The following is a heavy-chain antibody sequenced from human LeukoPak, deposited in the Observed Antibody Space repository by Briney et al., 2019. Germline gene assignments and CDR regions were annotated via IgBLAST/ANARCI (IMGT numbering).Heavy chain of an antibody. CDR1: GGSISSCY. D-gene: IGHD3-10*01. J-gene: IGHJ6*02. CDR3: ARVGWFRDYYYGMDV. V-gene: IGHV4-59*08. Sequence: PSETLSLTCTVSGGSISSCYWSWIRQPPGEGLEWIGYIYYSGSTNYNPSLKSRVTISVDTSKNPSSLKLSSVTAADTAVYYCARVGWFRDYYYGMDVWGQGTTVTVSS. CDR2: IYYSGST.